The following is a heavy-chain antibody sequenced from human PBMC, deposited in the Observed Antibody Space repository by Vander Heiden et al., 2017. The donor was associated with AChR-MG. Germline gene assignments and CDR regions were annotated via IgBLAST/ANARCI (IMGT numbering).Heavy chain of an antibody. CDR3: ARDPAPGGWFDY. CDR1: GFTFSSFW. D-gene: IGHD6-19*01. J-gene: IGHJ4*02. V-gene: IGHV3-74*01. CDR2: INRDGSST. Sequence: EVQLVESGGGLVQPGGSLRLSCASSGFTFSSFWMHWDRQAPGKGLVWVSRINRDGSSTSYADSVKGRFTISRDNAKNTLYLQMNSLRAEDTAVYFCARDPAPGGWFDYWGQGTLVTVSS.